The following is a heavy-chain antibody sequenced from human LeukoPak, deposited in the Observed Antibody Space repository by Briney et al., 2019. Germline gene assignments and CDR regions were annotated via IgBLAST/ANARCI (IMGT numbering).Heavy chain of an antibody. V-gene: IGHV3-30*03. CDR2: ISYEGSIK. D-gene: IGHD4-17*01. J-gene: IGHJ4*02. CDR3: ARDFAGDRDY. Sequence: GGSLRLSCAASGFTFNRFGMHWVRQAPGEGLEWVTLISYEGSIKYYADSVKGRFTISRDNSKNTLYLQMNSLRAEDTAVYYCARDFAGDRDYWGQGTLVTVSS. CDR1: GFTFNRFG.